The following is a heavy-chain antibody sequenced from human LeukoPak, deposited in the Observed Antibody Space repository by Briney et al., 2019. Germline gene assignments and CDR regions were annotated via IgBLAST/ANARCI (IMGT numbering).Heavy chain of an antibody. CDR3: ATYIVGPTIDY. J-gene: IGHJ4*02. V-gene: IGHV3-48*03. CDR2: ISGSGTTI. D-gene: IGHD2-15*01. Sequence: GGSLRLSCAASGFTFRSYEMNWVRQAPGKGLEWISYISGSGTTIYYADSVKGRFTIPRDNAKNSVYLQMNSLRAGDTAVYYCATYIVGPTIDYWGQGTLVTVSS. CDR1: GFTFRSYE.